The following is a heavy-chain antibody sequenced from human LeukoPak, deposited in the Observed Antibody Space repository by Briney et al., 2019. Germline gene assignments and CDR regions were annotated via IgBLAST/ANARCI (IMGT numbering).Heavy chain of an antibody. CDR1: GYIFTDYH. J-gene: IGHJ4*02. CDR3: AREVPNGDYSSSFDY. CDR2: INPNSGGT. D-gene: IGHD4-17*01. V-gene: IGHV1-2*04. Sequence: ASVKVSCMASGYIFTDYHMHWVRQAPGQGLEWMGWINPNSGGTNYAQKFQGWVTMTRDTSISTAYMELSRLRSDDTVVYYCAREVPNGDYSSSFDYWGQGTLVTVSS.